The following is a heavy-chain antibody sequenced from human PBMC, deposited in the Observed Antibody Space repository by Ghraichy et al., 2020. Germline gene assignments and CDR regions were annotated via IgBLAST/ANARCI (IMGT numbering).Heavy chain of an antibody. J-gene: IGHJ2*01. CDR2: IYYSGST. CDR1: GGSISSSSYY. CDR3: ARHQGAYCGGDCPIRRGFWYFDL. D-gene: IGHD2-21*02. Sequence: SETLSLTCTVSGGSISSSSYYWGWIRQPPGKGLEWIGSIYYSGSTYYNPSLKSRVTISVDTSKNQFSLKLSSVTAADTAVYYCARHQGAYCGGDCPIRRGFWYFDLWGRGTLVTVSS. V-gene: IGHV4-39*01.